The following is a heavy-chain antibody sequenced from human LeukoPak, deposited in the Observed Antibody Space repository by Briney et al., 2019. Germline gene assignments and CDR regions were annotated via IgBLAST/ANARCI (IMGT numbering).Heavy chain of an antibody. Sequence: SETLSLTCTVSGDSISSYYWSWIRQPPERGLEWIGYIYYSGSTYYNPSLKSRVTLSVDTSKNHFSLKVRPVTAADTAVYFWARATYGDDAFEIWGQGTMVTVSS. V-gene: IGHV4-59*01. CDR3: ARATYGDDAFEI. J-gene: IGHJ3*02. D-gene: IGHD4-17*01. CDR1: GDSISSYY. CDR2: IYYSGST.